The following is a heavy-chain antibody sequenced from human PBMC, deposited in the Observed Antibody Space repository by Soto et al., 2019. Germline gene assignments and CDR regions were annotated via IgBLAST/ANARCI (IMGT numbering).Heavy chain of an antibody. CDR2: IYYSGST. Sequence: SETLSLTCTVSGGSISSYYWSWIRQPPGKGLEWIGYIYYSGSTNYNPSLKSRVTISVDTSKNQFSLKLSSVTAADTAVYYCARGDETDRNNWFDPWGQGTLVTVSS. J-gene: IGHJ5*02. V-gene: IGHV4-59*01. CDR3: ARGDETDRNNWFDP. CDR1: GGSISSYY.